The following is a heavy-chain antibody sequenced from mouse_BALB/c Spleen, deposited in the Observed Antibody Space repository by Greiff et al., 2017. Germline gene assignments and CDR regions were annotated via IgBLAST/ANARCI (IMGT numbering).Heavy chain of an antibody. CDR1: GYTFTDYA. J-gene: IGHJ3*01. V-gene: IGHV1S137*01. D-gene: IGHD1-1*01. Sequence: QVQLKESGAELVRPGVSVKISCKGSGYTFTDYAMHWVKQSHAKSLEWIGVISTYYGDASYNQKFKGKATMTVDKSSSTAYMELARLTSEDSAIYYCAREGAITTGFAYWGQGTLVTVSA. CDR2: ISTYYGDA. CDR3: AREGAITTGFAY.